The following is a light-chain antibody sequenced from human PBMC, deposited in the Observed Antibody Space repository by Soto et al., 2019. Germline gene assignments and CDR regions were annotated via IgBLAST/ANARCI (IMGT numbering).Light chain of an antibody. CDR2: EAS. CDR1: QSVNYY. CDR3: QQRSNT. Sequence: EIVLTQSPATLSLSPGERATLSCRASQSVNYYLAWYQQKPGQAPRLLIYEASNRATGIPARFSASGSGTDFTLTISSLEPEDFAVYYCQQRSNTFGQGTHLEIK. V-gene: IGKV3-11*01. J-gene: IGKJ5*01.